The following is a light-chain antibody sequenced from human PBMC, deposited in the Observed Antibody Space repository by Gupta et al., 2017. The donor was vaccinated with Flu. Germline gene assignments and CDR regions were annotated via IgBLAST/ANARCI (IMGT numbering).Light chain of an antibody. CDR1: QSLLHSNGYNY. Sequence: DIVMTQSLLSLPVTPGEPASISCRSSQSLLHSNGYNYLDWYLQKPGQSPQLLIYLGSNRASGVPDRFSGSGSGTDFTLKISRVEAEDVGVYYCMQARQTSYSFGQGTKLEIK. CDR2: LGS. J-gene: IGKJ2*03. CDR3: MQARQTSYS. V-gene: IGKV2-28*01.